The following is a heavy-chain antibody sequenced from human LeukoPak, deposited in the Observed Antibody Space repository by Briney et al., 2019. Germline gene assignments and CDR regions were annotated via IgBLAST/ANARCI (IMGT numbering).Heavy chain of an antibody. J-gene: IGHJ4*02. Sequence: GGSLRLSCAASGFTFSSYAMSWVRQAPGKGLEWVSDINGSGGSTYYADSVKGRFTISRDNSKNTLYLQMNGLRAEDTAVYYCAKRIQSAMATGYWGQGTLVTVSS. D-gene: IGHD5-18*01. V-gene: IGHV3-23*01. CDR3: AKRIQSAMATGY. CDR1: GFTFSSYA. CDR2: INGSGGST.